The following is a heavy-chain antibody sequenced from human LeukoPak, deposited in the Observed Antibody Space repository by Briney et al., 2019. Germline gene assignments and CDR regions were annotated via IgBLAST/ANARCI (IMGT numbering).Heavy chain of an antibody. Sequence: PGGSLRLSCAASGFTFSSYGMHWVRQAPGKGLEWVAFIRYDGSDKYYGDSVKGRFTISRDTSKNTLYLQMNSLRDDDTAVYYCATLQGYHILTGHYQIDYWGQGTLVTVSS. CDR2: IRYDGSDK. CDR1: GFTFSSYG. J-gene: IGHJ4*02. D-gene: IGHD3-9*01. V-gene: IGHV3-30*02. CDR3: ATLQGYHILTGHYQIDY.